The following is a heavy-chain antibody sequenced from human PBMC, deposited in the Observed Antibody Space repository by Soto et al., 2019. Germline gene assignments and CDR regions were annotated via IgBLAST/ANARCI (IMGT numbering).Heavy chain of an antibody. CDR1: GVSLNSGNYY. D-gene: IGHD2-21*02. J-gene: IGHJ6*02. CDR2: VYHSANT. Sequence: SEPLSLSCTVSGVSLNSGNYYWSWIRQHPGKGLEWIGYVYHSANTFYNLSLRTRVTLSSDTSKNQFSLQLTSVTAADTAVYYCAREFGDCDGNFYYYGMDVWGQGTTVTASS. V-gene: IGHV4-31*03. CDR3: AREFGDCDGNFYYYGMDV.